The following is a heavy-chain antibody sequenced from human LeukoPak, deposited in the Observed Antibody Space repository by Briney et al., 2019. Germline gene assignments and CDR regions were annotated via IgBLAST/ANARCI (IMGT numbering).Heavy chain of an antibody. V-gene: IGHV3-23*01. Sequence: GGSLRLSCAASGFTFSSYSMNWVRQAPGKGLEWVSAISGSGVTTYYADSVKGRFTISRDNSKNTLYLQMSNLKAEDTAVYYCAKEGDDFWSGSYYFDYWGQGTLVTVSS. D-gene: IGHD3-3*01. CDR1: GFTFSSYS. J-gene: IGHJ4*02. CDR3: AKEGDDFWSGSYYFDY. CDR2: ISGSGVTT.